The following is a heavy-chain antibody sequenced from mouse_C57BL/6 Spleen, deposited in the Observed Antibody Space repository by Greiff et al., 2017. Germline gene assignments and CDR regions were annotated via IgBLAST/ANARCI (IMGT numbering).Heavy chain of an antibody. Sequence: EVMLVESEGGLVQPGSSMKLSCTASGFTFSDYYMAWVRQVPEKGLEWVANINYDGSSTYYLDSLKSRFIISRDNAKNILYLQMSSLKSEDTATYYCARGGDDYDGTGAMDYWGQGTSVTVSS. J-gene: IGHJ4*01. CDR1: GFTFSDYY. CDR2: INYDGSST. CDR3: ARGGDDYDGTGAMDY. V-gene: IGHV5-16*01. D-gene: IGHD2-4*01.